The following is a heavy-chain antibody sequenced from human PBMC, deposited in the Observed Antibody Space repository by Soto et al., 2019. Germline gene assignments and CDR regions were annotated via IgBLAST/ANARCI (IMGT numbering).Heavy chain of an antibody. D-gene: IGHD1-1*01. CDR2: ISYDGSNK. Sequence: GGSLRLSCAASGFTFSSYAMHWVRQAPGKGLEWVAVISYDGSNKYYADSVKGRFTISRDNSKNTLYLQMSSLRAEDTAVYYCARGTVIDVFDIWGQGTMVTVSS. CDR1: GFTFSSYA. J-gene: IGHJ3*02. V-gene: IGHV3-30-3*01. CDR3: ARGTVIDVFDI.